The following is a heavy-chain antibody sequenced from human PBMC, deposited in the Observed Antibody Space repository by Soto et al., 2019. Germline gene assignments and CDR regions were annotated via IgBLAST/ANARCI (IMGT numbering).Heavy chain of an antibody. CDR3: AIMSIAARYYGMDV. J-gene: IGHJ6*02. CDR1: GFTFSSYS. CDR2: ISSSSSYI. V-gene: IGHV3-21*01. Sequence: GGSLRLSCAASGFTFSSYSMNWVRQAPGKGLEWVSSISSSSSYIYYADSVKGRFTISRDNAKNSLYLQMNSLRAEDTAVYYCAIMSIAARYYGMDVWGQGTTVTVSS. D-gene: IGHD6-6*01.